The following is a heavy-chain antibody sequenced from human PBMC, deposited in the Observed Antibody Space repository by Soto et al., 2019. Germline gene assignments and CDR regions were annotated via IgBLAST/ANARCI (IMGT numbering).Heavy chain of an antibody. D-gene: IGHD2-15*01. V-gene: IGHV4-4*07. J-gene: IGHJ4*02. CDR1: GGSMNAHF. CDR3: ARINGGSPDF. CDR2: IYISGTT. Sequence: LSLTCTVSGGSMNAHFWSWIRQSAGKGLEWIGHIYISGTTMYNPSLKSRVTMSVDPPKNQLSLKLTSVTAADTAVYYCARINGGSPDFWGQGTLVTVSS.